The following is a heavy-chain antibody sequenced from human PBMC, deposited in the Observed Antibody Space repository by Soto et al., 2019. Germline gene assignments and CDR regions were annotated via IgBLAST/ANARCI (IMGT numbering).Heavy chain of an antibody. D-gene: IGHD1-1*01. V-gene: IGHV4-34*01. CDR1: GGSFRGYY. CDR2: INHSGST. J-gene: IGHJ5*02. Sequence: QVQLQQWGAGLLKPSETLSLTCAVYGGSFRGYYWSWIRQPPGKGLEWIGEINHSGSTNYNPSLKSRVTISVDTSKNQFSLKLSSVTAADTAVYYCARGRAQADNNNWFDPWGQGTLVTVSS. CDR3: ARGRAQADNNNWFDP.